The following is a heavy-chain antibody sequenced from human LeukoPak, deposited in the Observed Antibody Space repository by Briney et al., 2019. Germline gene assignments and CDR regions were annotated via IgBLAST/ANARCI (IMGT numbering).Heavy chain of an antibody. V-gene: IGHV1-69*01. Sequence: SVKVSCKASGGTFSSYAISWVRQAPGQGLEWMGGIIPIFGTANYAQKFQGRVTITADESTSTAYMELSSLRSEDTAVYYCAREEVVVVPAATNWFDSWGQGTLVTVSS. CDR1: GGTFSSYA. CDR2: IIPIFGTA. J-gene: IGHJ5*01. CDR3: AREEVVVVPAATNWFDS. D-gene: IGHD2-2*01.